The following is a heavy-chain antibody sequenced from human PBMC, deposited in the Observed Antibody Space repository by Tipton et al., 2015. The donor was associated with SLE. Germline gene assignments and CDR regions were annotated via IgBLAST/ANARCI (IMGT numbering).Heavy chain of an antibody. CDR3: ARRSGTWGDYYYYGMDV. CDR2: IIPIFGTA. CDR1: GGTFTSYA. V-gene: IGHV1-69*01. Sequence: QLVQSGAEVKKPGSSVKVSCKASGGTFTSYALSWVRQAPGQGLEWMGGIIPIFGTANYAQKFQGRVTITADESTSTAYMELSSLRSEDTAVYYCARRSGTWGDYYYYGMDVWGQGTTVTVSS. J-gene: IGHJ6*02. D-gene: IGHD1-26*01.